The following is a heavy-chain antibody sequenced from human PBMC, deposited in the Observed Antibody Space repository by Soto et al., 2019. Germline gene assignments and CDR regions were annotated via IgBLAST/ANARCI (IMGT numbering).Heavy chain of an antibody. J-gene: IGHJ4*02. V-gene: IGHV3-66*01. D-gene: IGHD5-12*01. CDR3: AKGTSTANNKVATRAGSPFDY. CDR2: IQSGGPT. CDR1: GFIVSSKY. Sequence: GGSLRLSCAASGFIVSSKYMSWVRQAPGKGLEWVSLIQSGGPTYYADSVKGRFTISRDNSKNTLYLQMNSLRAEDTAVYYCAKGTSTANNKVATRAGSPFDYWGQGTLVTVSS.